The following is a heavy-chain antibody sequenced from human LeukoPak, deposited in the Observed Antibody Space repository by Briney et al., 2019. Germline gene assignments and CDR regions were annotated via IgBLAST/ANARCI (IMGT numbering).Heavy chain of an antibody. CDR1: GFTFGDYD. J-gene: IGHJ4*02. Sequence: GGSLRLFCTASGFTFGDYDMSWVRQAPGKGLEWVGFIRSKGYGGTTEYAASVKGRFTISTDDSKSIAYLQMNSLKTEDTAVYYCSRDYYYDGSGYLFDYWGQGTLVTVSS. D-gene: IGHD3-22*01. CDR3: SRDYYYDGSGYLFDY. CDR2: IRSKGYGGTT. V-gene: IGHV3-49*04.